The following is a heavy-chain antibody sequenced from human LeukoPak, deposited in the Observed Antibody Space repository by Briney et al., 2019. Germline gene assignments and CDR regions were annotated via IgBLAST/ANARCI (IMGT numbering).Heavy chain of an antibody. CDR3: ARGEDYGDYEDYYMDV. D-gene: IGHD4-17*01. CDR1: GFTFSSYW. CDR2: IKQDGSEK. V-gene: IGHV3-7*03. J-gene: IGHJ6*03. Sequence: QTGGSLRLSCAASGFTFSSYWMSWVRQAPGKGLEWVANIKQDGSEKYYVDSVKGRFTISRDNAKNSLYLQMNSLRAEDTALYYCARGEDYGDYEDYYMDVWGKGTTVTVSS.